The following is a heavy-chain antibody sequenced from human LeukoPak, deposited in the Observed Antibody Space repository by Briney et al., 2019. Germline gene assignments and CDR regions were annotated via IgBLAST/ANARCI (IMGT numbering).Heavy chain of an antibody. D-gene: IGHD3-10*01. CDR2: IWYDGSNK. Sequence: GGSLRLSCAASGFTFSSYGMHWVRQAPGKGLEWVAVIWYDGSNKYYAGSVKGRFTISRDNSKNTLYLQMNSLRAEDTAVYYCARDSLGDPTYYFDYWGQGTLVTVSS. V-gene: IGHV3-30*19. CDR1: GFTFSSYG. J-gene: IGHJ4*02. CDR3: ARDSLGDPTYYFDY.